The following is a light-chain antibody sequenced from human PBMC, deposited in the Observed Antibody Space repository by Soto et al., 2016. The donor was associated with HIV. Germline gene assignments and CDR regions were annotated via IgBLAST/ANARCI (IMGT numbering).Light chain of an antibody. Sequence: DIQLTQSPSFLSASVGDRVTITCRASQGISSFLAWYQQEPGKAPKLLIYGAPTLQSGVPSRFSGSGSGTAFTLTISSLQPEDFATYYCQQLNSYPHTFGQGTKLEIK. CDR3: QQLNSYPHT. CDR2: GAP. CDR1: QGISSF. V-gene: IGKV1-9*01. J-gene: IGKJ2*01.